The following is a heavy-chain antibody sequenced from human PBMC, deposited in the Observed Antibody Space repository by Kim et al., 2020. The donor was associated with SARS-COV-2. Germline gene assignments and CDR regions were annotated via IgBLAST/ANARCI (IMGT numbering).Heavy chain of an antibody. CDR1: GFTFDSYD. CDR2: ISYDGSKK. D-gene: IGHD5-18*01. J-gene: IGHJ4*02. Sequence: EGSLRLSCAVSGFTFDSYDIHWVRQAPGKGLEWVALISYDGSKKYYADSVKGRFTISRDNSKNTLYLQMKSLRVEDTALYYCAKEDGYSAFDYWGQGTLVTVSS. CDR3: AKEDGYSAFDY. V-gene: IGHV3-30*18.